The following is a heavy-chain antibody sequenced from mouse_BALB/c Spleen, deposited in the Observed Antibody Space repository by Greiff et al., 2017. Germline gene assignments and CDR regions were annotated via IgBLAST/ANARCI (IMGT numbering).Heavy chain of an antibody. CDR3: ASYQGAY. Sequence: EVNVVESGGGLVKPGGSLKLSCAASGFTFSSYAMSWVRQSPEKRLEWVAEISSGGSYTYYPDTVTGRFTISRDNAKNTLYLEMSSLRSEDTAMYYCASYQGAYWGQGTLVTVSA. CDR1: GFTFSSYA. V-gene: IGHV5-9-4*01. J-gene: IGHJ3*01. CDR2: ISSGGSYT.